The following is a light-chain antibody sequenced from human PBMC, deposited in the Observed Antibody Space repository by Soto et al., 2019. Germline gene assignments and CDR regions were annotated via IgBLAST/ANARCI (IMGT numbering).Light chain of an antibody. CDR2: GAS. J-gene: IGKJ3*01. Sequence: EIVLTQSPGTPSLSPGERATLSCRASQSVTSNYLAWYQQKPGQAPRLLIYGASSRATGIPDRFSGSGSGTDFTLSISRLEPEDFAVFYCQQYGSSPFTFGPGTKVDIK. V-gene: IGKV3-20*01. CDR1: QSVTSNY. CDR3: QQYGSSPFT.